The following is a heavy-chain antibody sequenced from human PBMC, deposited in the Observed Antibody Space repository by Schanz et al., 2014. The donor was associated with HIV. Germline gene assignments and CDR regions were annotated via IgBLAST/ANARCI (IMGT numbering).Heavy chain of an antibody. CDR3: AKLILFDNHDFWSGYPD. CDR2: INHREST. V-gene: IGHV4-34*01. D-gene: IGHD3-3*01. Sequence: QVKLQQWGAGLLKPSETLSLTCAVYGGSFTGYYWSWIRQSPGKGLEWLGQINHRESTNYNPSLQSRVTIPLDTSKNQFSLRLSSVTAADTAVYYCAKLILFDNHDFWSGYPDWGQGTLVTVSS. J-gene: IGHJ4*02. CDR1: GGSFTGYY.